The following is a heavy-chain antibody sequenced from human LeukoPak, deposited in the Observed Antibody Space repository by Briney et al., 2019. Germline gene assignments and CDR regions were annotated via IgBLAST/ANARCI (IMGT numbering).Heavy chain of an antibody. Sequence: GGSLRLSCAASGFTFSSYAMHWVRQAPGKGLEWVAVISYDGSNKYYADSVKGRFTISRDNSKNTLYLQMNSLRAEDTAAYYCALAAYWGQGTLVTVSS. J-gene: IGHJ4*02. D-gene: IGHD3-16*01. CDR1: GFTFSSYA. V-gene: IGHV3-30-3*01. CDR3: ALAAY. CDR2: ISYDGSNK.